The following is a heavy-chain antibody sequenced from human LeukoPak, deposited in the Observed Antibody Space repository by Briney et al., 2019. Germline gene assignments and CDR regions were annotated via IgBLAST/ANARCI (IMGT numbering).Heavy chain of an antibody. CDR2: IGPTGTDR. CDR1: GFTFSSCG. Sequence: KSGGSLRLSCAASGFTFSSCGFNWVRPGPGNGLEWVSSIGPTGTDRYYADSGRGRFTLSRDNAKNSMYLQMDSLRDEDTAVYYCATETIGRHYDYWGEGTLLTVSS. D-gene: IGHD1-14*01. CDR3: ATETIGRHYDY. V-gene: IGHV3-21*01. J-gene: IGHJ4*02.